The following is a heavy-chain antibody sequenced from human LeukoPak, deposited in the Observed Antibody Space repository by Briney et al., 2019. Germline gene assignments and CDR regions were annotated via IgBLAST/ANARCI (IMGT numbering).Heavy chain of an antibody. D-gene: IGHD3-22*01. Sequence: QTGGSLRLSCAVSGVTLSNYGMSWVRLAPGKGLEWVAGISDSGGKTNYADSVKGRFTISRDNPKNTLYLQMNSPRAEDTAVYFCAKRGVVIRVILVGFHKEAYYFDSWGQGALVTVSS. CDR2: ISDSGGKT. V-gene: IGHV3-23*01. CDR3: AKRGVVIRVILVGFHKEAYYFDS. CDR1: GVTLSNYG. J-gene: IGHJ4*02.